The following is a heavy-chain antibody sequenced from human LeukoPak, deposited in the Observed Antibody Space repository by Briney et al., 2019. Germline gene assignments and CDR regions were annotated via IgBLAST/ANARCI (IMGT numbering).Heavy chain of an antibody. CDR2: IYYSGST. Sequence: SETLSLTCTGSGGTISSYHWIWIRQPPGKGLEWIGYIYYSGSTNYNPSLKSRVTISVDTSKNQFSLKLSSVTAADTAVYYCASSAVTTKDAFDIWGQGTMVTVSS. V-gene: IGHV4-59*08. CDR1: GGTISSYH. CDR3: ASSAVTTKDAFDI. J-gene: IGHJ3*02. D-gene: IGHD4-11*01.